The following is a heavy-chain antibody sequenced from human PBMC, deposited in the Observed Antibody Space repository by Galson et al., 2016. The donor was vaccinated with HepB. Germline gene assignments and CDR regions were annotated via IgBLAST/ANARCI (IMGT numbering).Heavy chain of an antibody. V-gene: IGHV4-31*03. D-gene: IGHD2-8*01. J-gene: IGHJ4*02. CDR2: IYYSGST. CDR3: ARGSDIVPLTFDY. CDR1: GGSISSGGYY. Sequence: TLSLTCTVSGGSISSGGYYWSWIRQHPGKGLEWIGYIYYSGSTYYNPSLKSRVTISVDTSKNQFSLKLSSVTAADTAVYYCARGSDIVPLTFDYWGQGTLVTVSS.